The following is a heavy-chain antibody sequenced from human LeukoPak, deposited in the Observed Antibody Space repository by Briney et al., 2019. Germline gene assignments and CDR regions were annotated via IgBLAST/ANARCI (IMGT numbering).Heavy chain of an antibody. CDR1: GYSFTSYW. D-gene: IGHD4-17*01. J-gene: IGHJ4*02. CDR2: IYPGDSDT. CDR3: ASCLRCPFDY. Sequence: GESLKISCKGSGYSFTSYWIGLVRQMPGKGLELMGIIYPGDSDTRYRPSFQGQVTISADKSISTAYLQWSSLKASDSAMYYCASCLRCPFDYWGQGTLVTVSS. V-gene: IGHV5-51*01.